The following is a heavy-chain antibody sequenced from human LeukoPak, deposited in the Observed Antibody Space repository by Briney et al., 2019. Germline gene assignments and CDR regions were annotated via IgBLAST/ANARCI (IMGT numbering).Heavy chain of an antibody. V-gene: IGHV4-30-2*01. CDR1: GGSISSGGYY. CDR2: IYHSGST. J-gene: IGHJ5*02. CDR3: ARAPTFTIFGVVMASWFDP. Sequence: SETLSLTCTVSGGSISSGGYYWSWIRQPPGKGLEWIGYIYHSGSTYYNPSLKSRVTISVDRSKNQFSLKLSSVTAADTAVYYCARAPTFTIFGVVMASWFDPWGQGTLVTVSS. D-gene: IGHD3-3*01.